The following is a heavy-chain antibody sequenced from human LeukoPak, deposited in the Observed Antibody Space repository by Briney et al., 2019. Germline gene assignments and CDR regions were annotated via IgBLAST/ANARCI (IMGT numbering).Heavy chain of an antibody. D-gene: IGHD6-13*01. CDR1: GGSISSSSYY. Sequence: SETLSLTCTVSGGSISSSSYYWGWIRQPPGKGLEWIGSIYYSGSTYYNPSLKSRVTISVDTSKNQFSLKLRSVTAADTAVYYCARLGLSSSGDDCWGQGTLVTVSS. J-gene: IGHJ4*02. V-gene: IGHV4-39*01. CDR3: ARLGLSSSGDDC. CDR2: IYYSGST.